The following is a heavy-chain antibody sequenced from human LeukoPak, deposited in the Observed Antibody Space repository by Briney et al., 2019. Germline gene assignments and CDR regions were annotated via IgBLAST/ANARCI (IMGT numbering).Heavy chain of an antibody. V-gene: IGHV1-69*13. CDR1: VGILSSYA. J-gene: IGHJ6*04. CDR3: ARAAASSERWPQFSYYYHMDV. D-gene: IGHD5-24*01. Sequence: SVKVSCKASVGILSSYAISWLRQAPGQGLEWMGGIISIFGTTNYAQKFQGRVTITADESTSTVYMELSSLRSEDTAVYYCARAAASSERWPQFSYYYHMDVWGKGTTVTVSS. CDR2: IISIFGTT.